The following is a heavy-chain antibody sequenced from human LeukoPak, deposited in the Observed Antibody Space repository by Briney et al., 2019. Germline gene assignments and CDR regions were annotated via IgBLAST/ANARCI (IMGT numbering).Heavy chain of an antibody. CDR1: GGTFSSYA. CDR2: IIPILGIA. D-gene: IGHD6-6*01. V-gene: IGHV1-69*04. Sequence: ASVKVSCKASGGTFSSYAISWVRQAPGQGLEWMGRIIPILGIANYAQKFQGRVTITADKSTSTAYMELSSLRSEDTAVYYCARDPTFEYSSSNWLDPWGQGTLVTVSS. J-gene: IGHJ5*02. CDR3: ARDPTFEYSSSNWLDP.